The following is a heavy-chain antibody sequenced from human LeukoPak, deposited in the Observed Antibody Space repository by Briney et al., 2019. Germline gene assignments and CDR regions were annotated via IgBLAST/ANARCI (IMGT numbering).Heavy chain of an antibody. D-gene: IGHD3-22*01. CDR2: ISGSGGST. CDR1: GFTFSSYA. J-gene: IGHJ4*02. CDR3: AKVYYDSSGSAHFEY. V-gene: IGHV3-23*01. Sequence: GGSLRLSCAASGFTFSSYAMRWVRQAPGKGLEWVSAISGSGGSTYYADSVKGRFTISRDNSKNTLYLQMNSLRAEDTAVYYCAKVYYDSSGSAHFEYWGQGTLVTVSS.